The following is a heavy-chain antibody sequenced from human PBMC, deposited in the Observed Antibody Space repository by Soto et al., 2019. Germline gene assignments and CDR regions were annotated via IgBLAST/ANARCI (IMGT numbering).Heavy chain of an antibody. CDR1: GFTFSDAW. V-gene: IGHV3-15*01. CDR2: IKSKTDGGTR. D-gene: IGHD3-9*01. CDR3: TCLHYDILTGSKWHYFDY. J-gene: IGHJ4*02. Sequence: GGSLRLSCAASGFTFSDAWMSWVRQAPGKGLEWVGRIKSKTDGGTRDYAAPVKGRVIISRDDSKNTLYLQMNSLKTEDTAVYYCTCLHYDILTGSKWHYFDYWGQGTLVTVSS.